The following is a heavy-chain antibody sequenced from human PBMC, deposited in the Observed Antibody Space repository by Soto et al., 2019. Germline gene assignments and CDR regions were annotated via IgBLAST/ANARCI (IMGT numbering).Heavy chain of an antibody. D-gene: IGHD2-15*01. CDR3: ARHPGRPYYYYGMDV. J-gene: IGHJ6*02. CDR1: GGTFSTYA. Sequence: QVQLVQSGAEVKKPGSSVKVSCKASGGTFSTYAISWVRQAPGQGLEWMGGIIPIFGTADYAQKFQGRVTITADESTSKGYMELSSLRSQDTAVYYCARHPGRPYYYYGMDVWGQGTTVTVSS. CDR2: IIPIFGTA. V-gene: IGHV1-69*12.